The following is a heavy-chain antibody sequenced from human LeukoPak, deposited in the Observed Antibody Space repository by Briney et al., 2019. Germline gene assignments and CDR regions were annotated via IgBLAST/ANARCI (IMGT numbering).Heavy chain of an antibody. D-gene: IGHD3-10*01. V-gene: IGHV3-11*04. CDR3: ARGGLYYYGSGTPTDYFDY. J-gene: IGHJ4*02. CDR2: ISSSGDTI. Sequence: PGGSLRLSCAASGFTFSDYYMSWIRQAPGKGLEWISYISSSGDTIFYADSVKGRFTISRDNAKNSLYLQMNSLRADDTAVYYWARGGLYYYGSGTPTDYFDYWGQGTLVTVSS. CDR1: GFTFSDYY.